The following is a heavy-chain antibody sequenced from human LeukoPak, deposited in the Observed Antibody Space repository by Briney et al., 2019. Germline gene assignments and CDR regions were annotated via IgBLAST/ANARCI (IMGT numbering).Heavy chain of an antibody. CDR3: ARGSYYRGLYLEY. Sequence: GGSLRLSCAASGFTFSSYAMNWVRQAPGKGLEWVAVISYDGSNKYYADSVKGRFTISRDNSKNTLYLQMNSLRAEDTAVYYWARGSYYRGLYLEYRGQGTPVTVSS. CDR2: ISYDGSNK. J-gene: IGHJ4*03. CDR1: GFTFSSYA. V-gene: IGHV3-30-3*01. D-gene: IGHD3-10*01.